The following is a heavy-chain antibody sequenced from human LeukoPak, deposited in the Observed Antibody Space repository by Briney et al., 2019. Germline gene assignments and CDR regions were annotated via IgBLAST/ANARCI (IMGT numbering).Heavy chain of an antibody. CDR1: GFNFSIHA. CDR2: ISGSGGST. Sequence: GGSLRLSCAASGFNFSIHAMSWVRQAPGEGLEWVSAISGSGGSTYYADSVKGRFTISRDNSKNTLYLQMNSLRAEDTAVYYCAKESDIVVVAVGWFDPWGQGTLVTVSS. CDR3: AKESDIVVVAVGWFDP. D-gene: IGHD2-15*01. V-gene: IGHV3-23*01. J-gene: IGHJ5*02.